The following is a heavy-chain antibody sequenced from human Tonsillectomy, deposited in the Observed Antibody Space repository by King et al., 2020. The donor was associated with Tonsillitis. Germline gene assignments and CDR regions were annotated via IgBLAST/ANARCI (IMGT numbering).Heavy chain of an antibody. CDR1: RFTFDDYA. CDR3: AKDYHSSGWEDDFDV. D-gene: IGHD6-19*01. J-gene: IGHJ3*01. Sequence: VQLVESGGGLVQPGRSLRLSCAASRFTFDDYAMHWVRQAPGKGLEWVSGISWDSGSLAYADSVKGRFTISRDNAKNSLYLQMNSLRAEETALYYCAKDYHSSGWEDDFDVWGQGTMVIVSS. V-gene: IGHV3-9*01. CDR2: ISWDSGSL.